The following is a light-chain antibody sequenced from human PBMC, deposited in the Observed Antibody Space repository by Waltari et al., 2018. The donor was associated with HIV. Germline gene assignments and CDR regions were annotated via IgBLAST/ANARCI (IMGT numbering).Light chain of an antibody. CDR1: SSDVGGYNY. V-gene: IGLV2-14*03. CDR3: TSYTNIRTWV. J-gene: IGLJ3*02. Sequence: QSALTQPASVSGSPGQSITISCAGTSSDVGGYNYVSWFQQHPGKAPKLIIYDVTSRPPGVFNRFSCSKSGNTASLTISGLQAEDEADYYCTSYTNIRTWVFGGGTKLTVL. CDR2: DVT.